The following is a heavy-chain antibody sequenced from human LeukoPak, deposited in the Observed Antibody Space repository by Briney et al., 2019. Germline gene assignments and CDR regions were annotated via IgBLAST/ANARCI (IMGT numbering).Heavy chain of an antibody. Sequence: GASVKVSCKASGFTFTSYAMHWVRQAPGQRLEWMGWINGGNGNTKYSQEFQGRVTFTRDTSANTVYMEMSSLRSEDMAVYYCARDDYADRNRFDYWGQGTLVTVSS. CDR2: INGGNGNT. CDR3: ARDDYADRNRFDY. D-gene: IGHD4-17*01. CDR1: GFTFTSYA. J-gene: IGHJ4*02. V-gene: IGHV1-3*03.